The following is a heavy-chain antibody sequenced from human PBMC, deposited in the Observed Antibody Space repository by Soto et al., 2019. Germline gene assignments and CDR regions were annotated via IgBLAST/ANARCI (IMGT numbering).Heavy chain of an antibody. CDR2: ITDSGGRT. V-gene: IGHV3-23*01. CDR1: AFTFSTYA. J-gene: IGHJ5*02. CDR3: AKDGSRYCSSTSCLNWFDP. Sequence: GGSLRLSCAASAFTFSTYAMNWVRQAPGKGLEWVSAITDSGGRTYYADSVRGRFTISRDNSKNTLYLQMNSLRAEDTAVYYCAKDGSRYCSSTSCLNWFDPWGQGTLVTVSS. D-gene: IGHD2-2*01.